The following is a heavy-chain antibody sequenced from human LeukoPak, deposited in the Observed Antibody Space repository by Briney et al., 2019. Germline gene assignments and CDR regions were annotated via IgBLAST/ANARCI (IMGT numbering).Heavy chain of an antibody. Sequence: SKTLSLTCTVSGGSISSGGYYWGWIRQLPGKGFEWIGFIYHSGTTFYNPSLRSRITISVDTSNNQFSLKVSSMTAADTAVYYCARATDYTNWFDPWGQGTLVTVSS. D-gene: IGHD5-12*01. CDR1: GGSISSGGYY. J-gene: IGHJ5*02. CDR3: ARATDYTNWFDP. CDR2: IYHSGTT. V-gene: IGHV4-31*03.